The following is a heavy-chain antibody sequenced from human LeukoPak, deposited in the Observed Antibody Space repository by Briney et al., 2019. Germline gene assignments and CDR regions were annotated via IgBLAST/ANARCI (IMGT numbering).Heavy chain of an antibody. J-gene: IGHJ3*02. V-gene: IGHV5-51*01. Sequence: GESLKISCKGSGYSFTSYWIGWVRQMPGKGLEWMGIIYPGDSDTRYSPSFQGQVTISADKSISTAYLQWSSLKASDTAMYYCASDHIAARPGGNAFDIWGQGTMVTVS. CDR2: IYPGDSDT. CDR3: ASDHIAARPGGNAFDI. CDR1: GYSFTSYW. D-gene: IGHD6-6*01.